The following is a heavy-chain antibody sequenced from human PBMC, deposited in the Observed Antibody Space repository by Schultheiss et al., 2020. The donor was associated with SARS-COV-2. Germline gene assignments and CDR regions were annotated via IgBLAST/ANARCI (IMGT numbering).Heavy chain of an antibody. CDR1: GGSISSYY. D-gene: IGHD6-19*01. V-gene: IGHV4-59*12. J-gene: IGHJ4*02. Sequence: SQTLSLTCTVSGGSISSYYWSWIRQPPGKGLEWIGYIYYSGSTNYNPSLKSRVTISIDTSKNQFSLGLTSVTAADTAVYYCARGYTSGWPCDSWGQGTLVTVSS. CDR2: IYYSGST. CDR3: ARGYTSGWPCDS.